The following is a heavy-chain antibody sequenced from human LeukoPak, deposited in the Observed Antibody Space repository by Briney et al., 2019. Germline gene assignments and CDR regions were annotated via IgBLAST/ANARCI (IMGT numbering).Heavy chain of an antibody. V-gene: IGHV6-1*01. J-gene: IGHJ4*02. CDR2: TYYRSKWYT. CDR3: ARESRKGDGTAMAHY. Sequence: SQTLSLTCAISGDSVSSDSVGWNWIRQSPSRGLEWLGRTYYRSKWYTDYAVSVKSRITINPDTSKNQFSLQLNSVTAADTAVYYCARESRKGDGTAMAHYWGQGTLVTVSS. CDR1: GDSVSSDSVG. D-gene: IGHD5-18*01.